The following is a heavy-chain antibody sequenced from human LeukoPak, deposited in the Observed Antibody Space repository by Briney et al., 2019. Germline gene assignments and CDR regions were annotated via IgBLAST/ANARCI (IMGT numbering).Heavy chain of an antibody. D-gene: IGHD3-10*01. Sequence: PSETLSLTCTVSGGSISSSSYYWGWIRQPPGKGLEWIGSIYYSGSTYYNPSLKSRVTISVDTSKNQFSLKLSSVTAADTAVYYCAREGLNMVRGVIPKEAWGWFDPWGQGTLVTVSS. CDR2: IYYSGST. CDR3: AREGLNMVRGVIPKEAWGWFDP. J-gene: IGHJ5*02. CDR1: GGSISSSSYY. V-gene: IGHV4-39*02.